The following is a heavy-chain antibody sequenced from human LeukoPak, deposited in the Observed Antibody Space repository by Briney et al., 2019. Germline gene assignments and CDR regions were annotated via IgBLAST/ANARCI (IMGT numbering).Heavy chain of an antibody. Sequence: GGSLTLSCAASGFTFSSYAMHWGRQAPGKGLESVSAISSKGGITYYAKSVKGRFTISRDNSKNTLRLQMGSLRAEDLAVHYCARDFGLTGKVDYWGQGTLVTVSS. CDR2: ISSKGGIT. J-gene: IGHJ4*02. D-gene: IGHD1-20*01. V-gene: IGHV3-64*01. CDR1: GFTFSSYA. CDR3: ARDFGLTGKVDY.